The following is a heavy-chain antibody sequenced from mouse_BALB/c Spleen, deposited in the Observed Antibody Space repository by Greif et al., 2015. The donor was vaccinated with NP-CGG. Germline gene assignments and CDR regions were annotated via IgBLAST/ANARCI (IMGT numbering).Heavy chain of an antibody. CDR1: GFNIKDTY. CDR2: IDPANGNT. J-gene: IGHJ1*01. CDR3: ARWDWYFDV. Sequence: EVELVESGAELVKPGASVKLSCTASGFNIKDTYMHWVKQRPEQGLEWIGRIDPANGNTKYDPKFQGKATITADTPSNTAYLQLSSLTSEDTAVYYCARWDWYFDVWGAGTMVTVSS. V-gene: IGHV14-3*02.